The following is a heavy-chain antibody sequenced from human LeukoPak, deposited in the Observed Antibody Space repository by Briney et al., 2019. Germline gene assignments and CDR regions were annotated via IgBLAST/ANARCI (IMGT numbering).Heavy chain of an antibody. D-gene: IGHD2-15*01. CDR1: GFTFSSYS. V-gene: IGHV3-48*01. J-gene: IGHJ3*02. CDR2: ISSSSSTI. CDR3: ARDEIVVVVAATPGAFDI. Sequence: GGSLRLSCAASGFTFSSYSMNWVRQAPGKGLEWVSYISSSSSTIYYADSVKGRFTISRDNAKNSLYLQMNSLRAEDTAVYYCARDEIVVVVAATPGAFDIWGQGTMVTVSS.